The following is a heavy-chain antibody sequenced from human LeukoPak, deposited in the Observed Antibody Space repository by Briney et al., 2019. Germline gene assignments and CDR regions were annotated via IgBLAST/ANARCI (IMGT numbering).Heavy chain of an antibody. D-gene: IGHD3-9*01. CDR2: IYYSGST. J-gene: IGHJ2*01. CDR1: GGSISSYY. Sequence: SEKVSLTCTVSGGSISSYYWSWIRQPPGKGLEWIGYIYYSGSTNYNPSLKSRVTISVDTSKNQFSLKLSSVTAADTAVYYCARLVGASSRSYWYFDLWGRGALVTVSS. V-gene: IGHV4-59*01. CDR3: ARLVGASSRSYWYFDL.